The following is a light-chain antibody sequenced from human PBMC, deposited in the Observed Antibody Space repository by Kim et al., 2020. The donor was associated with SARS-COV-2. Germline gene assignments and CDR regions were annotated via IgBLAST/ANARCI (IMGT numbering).Light chain of an antibody. CDR3: QSYDNSLSGYV. CDR2: GDI. Sequence: RRVTISCTGISSNIGAGYEVHWYQQLPGTAPNRLIYGDINRPSGVPDRFSGSKSGTSASLAITGLQTEDEADYYCQSYDNSLSGYVFGSDQGHRP. J-gene: IGLJ1*01. CDR1: SSNIGAGYE. V-gene: IGLV1-40*01.